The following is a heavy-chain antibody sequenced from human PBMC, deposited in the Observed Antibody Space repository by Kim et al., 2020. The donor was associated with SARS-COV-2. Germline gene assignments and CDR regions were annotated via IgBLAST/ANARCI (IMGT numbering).Heavy chain of an antibody. CDR3: ARGGGGYVYLEY. V-gene: IGHV3-30-3*01. D-gene: IGHD5-18*01. Sequence: GGSLRLSCAASGFTFSTYAIHWVRQAPGKGLEWVAVISYDGSNKYYADSVKGRFTISRDNSKNTLYLQMNSLRAEDTAVYYCARGGGGYVYLEYWGQGTL. J-gene: IGHJ4*02. CDR1: GFTFSTYA. CDR2: ISYDGSNK.